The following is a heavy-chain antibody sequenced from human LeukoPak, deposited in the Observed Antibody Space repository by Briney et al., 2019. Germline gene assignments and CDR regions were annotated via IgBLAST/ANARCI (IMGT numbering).Heavy chain of an antibody. D-gene: IGHD6-13*01. Sequence: SEKLSLNCTVSAYSISSGYYWGWTRQPPGKGLERIGSIYHSGSTYYNPSLKSRVTISVDTSKNQFSLKLSSVTAADTAVYYCARDLTGGSSWYQYYFDYWGQGTLVTVSS. J-gene: IGHJ4*02. CDR3: ARDLTGGSSWYQYYFDY. V-gene: IGHV4-38-2*02. CDR1: AYSISSGYY. CDR2: IYHSGST.